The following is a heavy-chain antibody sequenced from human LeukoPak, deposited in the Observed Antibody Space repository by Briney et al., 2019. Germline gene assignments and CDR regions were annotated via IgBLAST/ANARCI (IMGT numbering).Heavy chain of an antibody. V-gene: IGHV1-69*13. CDR1: GGTFSSYA. J-gene: IGHJ4*02. CDR3: ARGPTMVRPFDY. D-gene: IGHD3-10*01. CDR2: IIPIFGTA. Sequence: ASVKASCKASGGTFSSYAISWVRQAPGQGLEWMGGIIPIFGTANYAQKFQGRVTITADESTSTAYMELSSLRSEDTAVYYCARGPTMVRPFDYWGQGTLVTVSS.